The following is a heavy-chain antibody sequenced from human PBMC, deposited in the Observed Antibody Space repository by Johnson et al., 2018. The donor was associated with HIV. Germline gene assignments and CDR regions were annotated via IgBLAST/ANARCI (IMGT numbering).Heavy chain of an antibody. D-gene: IGHD1-26*01. CDR2: IYSGGST. J-gene: IGHJ3*02. Sequence: VQLVESGGGLVQPGGSLRLSCAASGFTVSSNYMSWVRQAPGKGLEWVSVIYSGGSTYYADSLKGRFTISRDNSKNTVYLQMNSLRPEDTAVYYCAKDGGSYGGAFDIWGQGTMVTVSS. V-gene: IGHV3-66*02. CDR3: AKDGGSYGGAFDI. CDR1: GFTVSSNY.